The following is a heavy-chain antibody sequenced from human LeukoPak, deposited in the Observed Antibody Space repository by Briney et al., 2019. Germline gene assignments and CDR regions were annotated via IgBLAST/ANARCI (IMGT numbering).Heavy chain of an antibody. J-gene: IGHJ4*02. CDR2: INHSGST. CDR3: ARGRQEQDRVATIGGEEGIYFDY. Sequence: SETLSLTCAVSGGSFSGYYWCCVRAPPGKGLEWIGEINHSGSTNYNPSLKSRVTISVDTSKNQFSLKLSSVTAADTAVYYCARGRQEQDRVATIGGEEGIYFDYWGQGTLVTVSS. V-gene: IGHV4-34*01. CDR1: GGSFSGYY. D-gene: IGHD5-12*01.